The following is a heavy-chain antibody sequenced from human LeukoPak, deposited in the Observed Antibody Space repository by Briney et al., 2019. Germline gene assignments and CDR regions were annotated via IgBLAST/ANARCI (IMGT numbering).Heavy chain of an antibody. CDR2: INHSGST. Sequence: SETLSLTCAVYGGSFSGYYWSWIRQPPGKGLEWIGEINHSGSTNYNPSLKSRVTISVDTSKNQFSLKLSSVTAADTAVYYCARGPMTTVTRAAFDIWGQGTMVTVSS. V-gene: IGHV4-34*01. CDR3: ARGPMTTVTRAAFDI. J-gene: IGHJ3*02. CDR1: GGSFSGYY. D-gene: IGHD4-17*01.